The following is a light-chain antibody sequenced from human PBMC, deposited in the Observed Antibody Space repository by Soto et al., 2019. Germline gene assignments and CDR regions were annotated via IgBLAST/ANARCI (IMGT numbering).Light chain of an antibody. CDR1: QSVSSH. Sequence: EIVLTQSPASLSLSPGERATLSCRASQSVSSHLAWFQQRPGQAPRLLIYGASNRATGIPARFGGSGSGTDFTLTISRLEPEDFAVYYCQHYGFSPRWTFGQGTKVDIK. V-gene: IGKV3-20*01. CDR2: GAS. CDR3: QHYGFSPRWT. J-gene: IGKJ1*01.